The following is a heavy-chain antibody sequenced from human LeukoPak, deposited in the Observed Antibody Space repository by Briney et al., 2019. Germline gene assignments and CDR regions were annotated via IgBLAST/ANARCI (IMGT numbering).Heavy chain of an antibody. J-gene: IGHJ4*02. D-gene: IGHD2-2*01. V-gene: IGHV1-18*01. CDR1: GYTFTSYG. CDR2: ISVYNGNT. CDR3: ARDTDIVVVPAAPDY. Sequence: ASVKVSCKASGYTFTSYGISWVRQAPGQGLEWMGWISVYNGNTNYAQKLQGRVTMTTDTSTSTAYMELRSLRSDDTAVYYCARDTDIVVVPAAPDYWGQGTLVTVSS.